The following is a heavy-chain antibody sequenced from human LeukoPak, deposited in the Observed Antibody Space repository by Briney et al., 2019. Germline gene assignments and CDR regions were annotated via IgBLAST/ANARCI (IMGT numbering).Heavy chain of an antibody. V-gene: IGHV3-23*01. J-gene: IGHJ3*02. CDR3: AKDFGSGAPEDAFDI. CDR2: ILDSGGNT. D-gene: IGHD3-10*01. Sequence: GGSLRLSCAASGFTFSSYSMSWVRQAPGKGLEWVSPILDSGGNTFYADSVKGRFTISRDNSKNMVYLQMNSLRAEDTALYYCAKDFGSGAPEDAFDIWGQGTMVTVSA. CDR1: GFTFSSYS.